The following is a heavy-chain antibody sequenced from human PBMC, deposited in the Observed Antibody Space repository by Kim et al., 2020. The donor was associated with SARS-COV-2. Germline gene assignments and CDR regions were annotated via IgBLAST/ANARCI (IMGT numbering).Heavy chain of an antibody. J-gene: IGHJ4*02. D-gene: IGHD3-22*01. Sequence: ANSYTTESAASVKGRFTISRDDSKNSLYLQMNSLKTEDTAVYYCARTMRYWGQGTLVTVSS. V-gene: IGHV3-72*01. CDR2: ANSYTT. CDR3: ARTMRY.